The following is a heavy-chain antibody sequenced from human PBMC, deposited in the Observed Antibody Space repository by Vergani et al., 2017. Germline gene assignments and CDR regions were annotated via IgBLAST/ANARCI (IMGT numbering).Heavy chain of an antibody. J-gene: IGHJ6*03. D-gene: IGHD4-17*01. Sequence: EVQLLESGGGLVQPGGSLRLSCAASGFTFSSYSMNWVRQAPGKGLEWVSYISSSSSTIYYADSVKGRFTISRDNAKNSLYLQMNSLRAEDTAVYYCARGDGDYYYYYYMDVWGKGTTVTVSS. CDR1: GFTFSSYS. CDR3: ARGDGDYYYYYYMDV. V-gene: IGHV3-48*01. CDR2: ISSSSSTI.